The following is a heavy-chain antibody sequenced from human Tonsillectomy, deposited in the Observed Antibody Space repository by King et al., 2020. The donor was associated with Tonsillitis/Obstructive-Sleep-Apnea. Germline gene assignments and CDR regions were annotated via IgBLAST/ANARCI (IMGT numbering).Heavy chain of an antibody. CDR1: GGSFSGYY. Sequence: VQLQQWGAGLLKPSETLSLTCAVYGGSFSGYYWSWIRQPPGKGLEWIGEINHSGSTNYNPSLKSRVTISVDTSKNQFSLKLSSVTAAATAVYYCARVRRILRFLEWLPSIDYWGQGTLVTVSS. CDR3: ARVRRILRFLEWLPSIDY. V-gene: IGHV4-34*01. CDR2: INHSGST. D-gene: IGHD3-3*01. J-gene: IGHJ4*02.